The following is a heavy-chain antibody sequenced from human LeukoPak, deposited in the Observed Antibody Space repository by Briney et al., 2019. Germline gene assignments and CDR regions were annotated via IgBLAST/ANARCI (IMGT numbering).Heavy chain of an antibody. V-gene: IGHV3-64D*06. CDR1: GFTFSSYA. D-gene: IGHD3-22*01. CDR2: ISSNGGST. Sequence: GGSLRLSCSASGFTFSSYAMHWVRQAPGKGLEYVSAISSNGGSTYYADSVKGRFTISRDNSKNTLYLQMSSLRAEDTAVYYCVKAEAYYYDSSGSIYSDYWGQGTLVTVSS. J-gene: IGHJ4*02. CDR3: VKAEAYYYDSSGSIYSDY.